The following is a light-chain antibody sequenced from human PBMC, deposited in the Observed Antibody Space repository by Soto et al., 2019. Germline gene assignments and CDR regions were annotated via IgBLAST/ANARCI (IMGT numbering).Light chain of an antibody. CDR3: HVLNNWPSCT. V-gene: IGKV3-15*01. J-gene: IGKJ2*02. Sequence: EIVMTQSPATLSVSPGERATLSCRASQNVNSNLAWYQQKPGQAPRLLIYGASTRDTGVPARFSGSGSGTEFTLTISSLQPEDFAIYYCHVLNNWPSCTFGQGTKVDI. CDR2: GAS. CDR1: QNVNSN.